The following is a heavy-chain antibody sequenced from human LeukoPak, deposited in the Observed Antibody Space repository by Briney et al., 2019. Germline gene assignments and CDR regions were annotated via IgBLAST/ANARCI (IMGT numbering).Heavy chain of an antibody. CDR3: ARAVGYSYGYIYPNFDY. Sequence: GGSLRLSCAASGFXFSGHTMNWVRQAPGKGLEWVSYISSTGDTIYYADSVRGRFTISRDNARESVYLQMNSLRDEDTALYYCARAVGYSYGYIYPNFDYWGQGTLVTISS. V-gene: IGHV3-48*02. D-gene: IGHD5-18*01. J-gene: IGHJ4*02. CDR1: GFXFSGHT. CDR2: ISSTGDTI.